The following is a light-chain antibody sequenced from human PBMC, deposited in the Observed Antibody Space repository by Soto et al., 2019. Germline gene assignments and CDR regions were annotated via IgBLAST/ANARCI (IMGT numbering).Light chain of an antibody. Sequence: IQLTQSPSSLSASVGDRVTITCRASQDISSYLAWYQQKPGKAPQLLIYAASTLESGVPSRFSGSGSGTDFTLTISSLQPEDFASYYCQQVYTYPYTFGQGTKLEIK. CDR1: QDISSY. CDR3: QQVYTYPYT. V-gene: IGKV1-9*01. J-gene: IGKJ2*01. CDR2: AAS.